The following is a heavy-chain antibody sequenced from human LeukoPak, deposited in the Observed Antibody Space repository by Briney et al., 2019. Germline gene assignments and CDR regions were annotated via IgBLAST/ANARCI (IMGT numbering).Heavy chain of an antibody. CDR1: EFTFSRYW. V-gene: IGHV3-7*01. CDR2: IKPDGSET. CDR3: ARGLFLIHHDTSSRGYPMDY. Sequence: GGSLRLSCAASEFTFSRYWMSWVRQAPGKGLEWVANIKPDGSETKYVDSAKGRFTISRDNVKNSLYLQMKSLRAEDTAVYYCARGLFLIHHDTSSRGYPMDYWGQGTLVTVSS. D-gene: IGHD3-22*01. J-gene: IGHJ4*02.